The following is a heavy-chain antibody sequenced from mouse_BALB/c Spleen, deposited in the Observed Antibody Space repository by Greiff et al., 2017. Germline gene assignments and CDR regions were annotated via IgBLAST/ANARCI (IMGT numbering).Heavy chain of an antibody. D-gene: IGHD2-10*02. CDR3: VREYGNSAWFAY. CDR1: GYTFTSYV. V-gene: IGHV1-14*01. J-gene: IGHJ3*01. CDR2: INPYNDGT. Sequence: EVQGVESGPELVKPGASVKMSCKASGYTFTSYVMHWVKQKPGQGLEWIGYINPYNDGTKYNEKFKGKATLTSDKSSSTAYMELSSLTSEDSAVYYCVREYGNSAWFAYWGQGTLVTVSA.